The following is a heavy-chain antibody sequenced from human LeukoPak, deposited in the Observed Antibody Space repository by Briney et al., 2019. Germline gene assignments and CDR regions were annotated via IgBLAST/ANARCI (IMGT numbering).Heavy chain of an antibody. D-gene: IGHD3-16*01. V-gene: IGHV3-30*02. J-gene: IGHJ4*02. Sequence: GGSLRLSCAASGFTFSSFGMHWVRQAPGKGLEWVAFIRNDGSIKYYADSVQGRFTISRDNSKNTLYLQMNSLRPEDTAVYYCAEDWSNSWGSYFDYWGQGTLVTGSS. CDR1: GFTFSSFG. CDR2: IRNDGSIK. CDR3: AEDWSNSWGSYFDY.